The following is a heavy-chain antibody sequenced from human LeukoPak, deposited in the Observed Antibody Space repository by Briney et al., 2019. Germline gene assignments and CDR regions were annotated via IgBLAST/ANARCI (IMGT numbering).Heavy chain of an antibody. CDR3: ASSSQQWLVRSSWFDP. D-gene: IGHD6-19*01. J-gene: IGHJ5*02. Sequence: SETLSLTCTVSGYSISSGYYWGWLRQPPGKGLEWIGSIYHSGSTYYNPSLKSRVTISVDTSRNQFSLKLSSVTAADTAVYYCASSSQQWLVRSSWFDPWGQETLVTVSS. CDR2: IYHSGST. V-gene: IGHV4-38-2*02. CDR1: GYSISSGYY.